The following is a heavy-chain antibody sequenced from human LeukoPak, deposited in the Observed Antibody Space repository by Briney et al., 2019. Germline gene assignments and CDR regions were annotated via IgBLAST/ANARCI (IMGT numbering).Heavy chain of an antibody. J-gene: IGHJ4*02. Sequence: GGSLRLSCAASGFTFSSYSMNWVRQAPGKGLEWVSYISSSGSYTNYADSVKGRFTISRDNAKNSLYLQMNSLRAEDTAVYYCARGGGIVVVPAALFDYWGQGTLVTVSS. CDR2: ISSSGSYT. V-gene: IGHV3-21*05. CDR3: ARGGGIVVVPAALFDY. D-gene: IGHD2-2*01. CDR1: GFTFSSYS.